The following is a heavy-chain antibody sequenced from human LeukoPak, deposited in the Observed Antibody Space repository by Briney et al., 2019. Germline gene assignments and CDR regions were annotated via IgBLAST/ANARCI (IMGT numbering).Heavy chain of an antibody. V-gene: IGHV1-18*01. CDR2: ISAYNGNT. J-gene: IGHJ4*02. CDR1: GYTFTSYG. D-gene: IGHD3-22*01. CDR3: ARAPDYYYDSSGPHFDY. Sequence: GASVKVSCKASGYTFTSYGISWVRQAPGQGLEWMGWISAYNGNTNYAQKLQGRVTMTTDTSTSTAYMELRSLRSDDTAVYYCARAPDYYYDSSGPHFDYWGQGTQVTVSS.